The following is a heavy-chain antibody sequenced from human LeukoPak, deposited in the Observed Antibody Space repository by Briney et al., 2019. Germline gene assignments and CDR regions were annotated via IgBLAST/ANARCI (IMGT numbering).Heavy chain of an antibody. CDR3: ARQLGAYSYPFDI. V-gene: IGHV4-39*01. D-gene: IGHD3-16*01. Sequence: WVRQAPGKGLEWIGSIYFTGTTLYNPSLTSRVTISVDTSKNQFSLRLNSVTAADTAVYYCARQLGAYSYPFDIWGRGTKVTVSS. J-gene: IGHJ3*02. CDR2: IYFTGTT.